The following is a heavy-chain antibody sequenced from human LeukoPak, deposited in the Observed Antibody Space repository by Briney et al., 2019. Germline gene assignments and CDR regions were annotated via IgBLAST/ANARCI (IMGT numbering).Heavy chain of an antibody. D-gene: IGHD3-22*01. Sequence: PGGSLRLSCAASGFTFSDYHMTWIRQAPGKGLEWVSYISGSSIYTRYADSVKGRFTISRDNAKNSLYLQMNSLRAEDMALYYCVRDISGYYFDYWGQGTLVTVSS. CDR3: VRDISGYYFDY. CDR1: GFTFSDYH. J-gene: IGHJ4*02. V-gene: IGHV3-11*05. CDR2: ISGSSIYT.